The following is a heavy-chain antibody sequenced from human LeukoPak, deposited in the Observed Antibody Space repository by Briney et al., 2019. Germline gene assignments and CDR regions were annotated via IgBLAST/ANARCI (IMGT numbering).Heavy chain of an antibody. V-gene: IGHV4-34*01. CDR1: GGSLSGYY. Sequence: SETLSLTCAVYGGSLSGYYWSWIRQPPGKGLEWIGEINHSGSTNYNPSLKSRVTISVDTSKNQFSLKLSSVTAADTAVYYCARLYGDYEYYDYWGQGTLVTVSS. CDR3: ARLYGDYEYYDY. J-gene: IGHJ4*02. D-gene: IGHD4-17*01. CDR2: INHSGST.